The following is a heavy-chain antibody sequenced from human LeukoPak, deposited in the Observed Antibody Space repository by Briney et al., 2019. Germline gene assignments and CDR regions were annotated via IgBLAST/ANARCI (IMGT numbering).Heavy chain of an antibody. CDR2: INPNSGGT. V-gene: IGHV1-2*06. CDR3: AREKRKGGSWFDP. CDR1: GYTFTGYY. Sequence: ASVKVSCKASGYTFTGYYMHWVRQAPGQGLEWMGRINPNSGGTNYAQKFQGRVTTTRDTSISTAYMELSRLRSDDTAVYYCAREKRKGGSWFDPWGQGTLVTVSS. J-gene: IGHJ5*02. D-gene: IGHD1-26*01.